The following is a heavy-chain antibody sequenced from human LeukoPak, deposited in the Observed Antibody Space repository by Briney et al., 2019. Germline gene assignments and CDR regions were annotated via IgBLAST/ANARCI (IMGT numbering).Heavy chain of an antibody. CDR2: VSSGSNTI. V-gene: IGHV3-48*01. CDR3: AKDRRSNGD. Sequence: PGGSLRLSCAASGFTFSSYSMNWVRQAPGKGLEWVSYVSSGSNTIYYAESVKGRFTISRDNAKNSLYLQMNSLRAEDTAVYYCAKDRRSNGDWGQGTLVTVSS. CDR1: GFTFSSYS. D-gene: IGHD4-17*01. J-gene: IGHJ4*02.